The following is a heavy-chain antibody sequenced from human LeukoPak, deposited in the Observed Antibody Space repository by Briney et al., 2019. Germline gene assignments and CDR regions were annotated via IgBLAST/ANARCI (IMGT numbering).Heavy chain of an antibody. J-gene: IGHJ3*02. V-gene: IGHV3-15*01. Sequence: GGSLRLSCAASGFTFSNAWMSWVRQAPGKGLEWVGRIKSKTDGGTTDYAAPVKGRFTISRDDSKNTLYLQMNSLKTEDTAVYYCTTYYTYYDILTGYYPDDAFDIWGQGTMVTVSS. D-gene: IGHD3-9*01. CDR1: GFTFSNAW. CDR3: TTYYTYYDILTGYYPDDAFDI. CDR2: IKSKTDGGTT.